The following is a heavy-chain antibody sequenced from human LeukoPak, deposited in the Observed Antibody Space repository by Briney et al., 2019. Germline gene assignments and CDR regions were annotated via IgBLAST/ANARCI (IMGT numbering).Heavy chain of an antibody. V-gene: IGHV1-46*01. CDR2: INPSGGST. D-gene: IGHD3-10*01. Sequence: GASVKVSCKASGYTFTSYYMHWVRQAPGQGLEWMGIINPSGGSTSYAQKFQGRVTMTRNTSISTAYMELSSLRSEDTAVCYCARGEYYGSGSYLWGEDYWGQGTLVTVSS. CDR3: ARGEYYGSGSYLWGEDY. CDR1: GYTFTSYY. J-gene: IGHJ4*02.